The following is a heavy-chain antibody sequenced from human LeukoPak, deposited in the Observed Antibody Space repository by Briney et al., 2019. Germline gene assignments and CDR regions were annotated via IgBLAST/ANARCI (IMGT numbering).Heavy chain of an antibody. CDR2: ISPGRSDI. D-gene: IGHD2-8*02. CDR3: TRREDRTGYSDY. CDR1: GYSFTTYW. J-gene: IGHJ4*02. V-gene: IGHV5-51*01. Sequence: GESLKISCKGSGYSFTTYWIAWARQMPGKGLEWMGIISPGRSDIRYSPSFQGQVTISADTSISTACLQWSSLKASDSAMYYCTRREDRTGYSDYWGQGTLVTVSS.